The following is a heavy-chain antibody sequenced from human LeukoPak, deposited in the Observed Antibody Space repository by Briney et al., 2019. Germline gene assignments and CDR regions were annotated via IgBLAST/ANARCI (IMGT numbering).Heavy chain of an antibody. Sequence: GGSLRLSCAASGFTFSSYGMHWVRQAPGKGLEWAAVIWYDGSNKYYADFVKGRFTISRDNSKNTLYLQMDSLRAEDTAVYYCARDPGVRWLVGFDYWGQGTLVTVSS. CDR1: GFTFSSYG. CDR3: ARDPGVRWLVGFDY. J-gene: IGHJ4*02. D-gene: IGHD6-19*01. V-gene: IGHV3-33*01. CDR2: IWYDGSNK.